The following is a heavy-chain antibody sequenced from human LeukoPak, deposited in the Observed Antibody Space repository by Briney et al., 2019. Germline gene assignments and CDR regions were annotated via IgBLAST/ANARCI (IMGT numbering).Heavy chain of an antibody. CDR3: ARAASSIAARPTGAFDI. Sequence: GSSVKVSCKASGGTFSSYAISWVRQAPGQGLEWMGRIIPTFGTANYAQKFQGRVTITTDESTSTAYMELSSLRSEDTAVYYCARAASSIAARPTGAFDIWGQGTMVTVSS. V-gene: IGHV1-69*05. CDR2: IIPTFGTA. D-gene: IGHD6-6*01. J-gene: IGHJ3*02. CDR1: GGTFSSYA.